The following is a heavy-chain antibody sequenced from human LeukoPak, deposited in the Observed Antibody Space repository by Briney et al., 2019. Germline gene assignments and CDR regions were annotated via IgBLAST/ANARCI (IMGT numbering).Heavy chain of an antibody. J-gene: IGHJ4*02. CDR3: ARDAAGIVGATFEKSFDY. CDR2: ISGSGGST. CDR1: GFTFSSYA. Sequence: PGGSLRLSCAASGFTFSSYAMSWVRQAPGKGLEWVSAISGSGGSTYYADSVKGRFTISRDNSKNTVYLQMNSLRAEDTAVYYCARDAAGIVGATFEKSFDYWGQGTLVTVSS. V-gene: IGHV3-23*01. D-gene: IGHD1-26*01.